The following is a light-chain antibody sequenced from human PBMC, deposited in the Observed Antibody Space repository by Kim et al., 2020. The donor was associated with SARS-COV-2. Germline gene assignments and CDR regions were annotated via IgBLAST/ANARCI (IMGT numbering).Light chain of an antibody. CDR3: QQYYSYPLT. J-gene: IGKJ4*01. CDR2: AAS. V-gene: IGKV1-8*01. Sequence: ASTGDRVTIPCRESQGISRYLAWYQQKPGKAPKLLIYAASTLQSGVPSRFSGSGSGTDFTLTISCLQSEDFATYDCQQYYSYPLTCGGGTKVDIK. CDR1: QGISRY.